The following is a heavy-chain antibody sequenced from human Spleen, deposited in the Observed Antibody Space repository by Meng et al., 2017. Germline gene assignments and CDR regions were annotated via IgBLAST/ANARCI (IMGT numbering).Heavy chain of an antibody. Sequence: QVQLQESGPGLVKPSQTLSLTCTVSGGSTTSTSYYWDWIRQSPAKGLEWIGTIGYSGTIVYNPSLSSRVTMTLDTSKNQFSLKLTSVTAADTAVYHCLRGSGGSVWGQGTLVTVSS. V-gene: IGHV4-39*07. CDR3: LRGSGGSV. J-gene: IGHJ1*01. D-gene: IGHD3-10*01. CDR2: IGYSGTI. CDR1: GGSTTSTSYY.